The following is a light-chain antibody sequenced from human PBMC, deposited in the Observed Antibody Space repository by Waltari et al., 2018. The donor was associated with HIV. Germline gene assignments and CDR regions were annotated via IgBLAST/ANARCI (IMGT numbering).Light chain of an antibody. V-gene: IGKV1-5*03. Sequence: QMIQYPSTLSAFVGDRVTITCRASQNIKDYLAWYQQKPGKAPKLLIYKASTLQSGVPSRFSGSGSVTDFTLTISSLQPDDFATYYCQHNDGWPWTFGQGTKAE. J-gene: IGKJ1*01. CDR3: QHNDGWPWT. CDR1: QNIKDY. CDR2: KAS.